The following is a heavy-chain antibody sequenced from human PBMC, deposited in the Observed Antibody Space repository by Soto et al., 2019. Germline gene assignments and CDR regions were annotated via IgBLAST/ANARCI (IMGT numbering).Heavy chain of an antibody. Sequence: SETLSLTCTISGGSVSVYYWSWIRQSTGQGLEWIGYIYASGSPYYNPSLRSRVTISAGTSKNQISLKLTSPTAADTAVYYCARGVGSSPPQYWGRGTLVTVSS. J-gene: IGHJ4*02. D-gene: IGHD1-26*01. CDR3: ARGVGSSPPQY. V-gene: IGHV4-59*02. CDR2: IYASGSP. CDR1: GGSVSVYY.